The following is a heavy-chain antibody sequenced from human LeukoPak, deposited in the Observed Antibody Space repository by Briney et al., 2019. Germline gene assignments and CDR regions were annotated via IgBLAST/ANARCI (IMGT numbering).Heavy chain of an antibody. D-gene: IGHD3-10*01. CDR3: ARLTMIRGLIITGYYYYAMDV. J-gene: IGHJ6*02. CDR1: GGSISSSSFC. V-gene: IGHV4-39*07. CDR2: LYYSGST. Sequence: SETLSLTCTVSGGSISSSSFCWGWIRQPPGKGLEWIGSLYYSGSTYYNPSLKSRVSMSVDTSKNQCSLELSSVTAADTAVYYCARLTMIRGLIITGYYYYAMDVWGQGTTVTVSS.